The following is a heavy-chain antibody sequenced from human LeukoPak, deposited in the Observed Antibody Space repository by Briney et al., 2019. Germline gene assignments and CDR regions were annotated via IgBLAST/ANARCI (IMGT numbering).Heavy chain of an antibody. CDR3: AKHYGSGTYYNYFTY. D-gene: IGHD3-10*01. CDR2: ISDSGGRT. Sequence: GSLRLSCAASGFSFSSYALSWVRQAPGRGLEWVSAISDSGGRTYYADFVKGRFTISRDNSENTLFLQMSSLRAEDTATYYCAKHYGSGTYYNYFTYCGQGTLVSVSS. V-gene: IGHV3-23*01. CDR1: GFSFSSYA. J-gene: IGHJ4*02.